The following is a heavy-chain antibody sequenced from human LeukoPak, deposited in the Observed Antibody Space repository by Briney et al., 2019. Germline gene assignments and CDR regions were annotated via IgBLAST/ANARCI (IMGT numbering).Heavy chain of an antibody. CDR2: ISGGYGSA. V-gene: IGHV3-23*01. D-gene: IGHD1-7*01. J-gene: IGHJ4*02. CDR3: AKEGTATNNWNSD. CDR1: GFIFSSHA. Sequence: GGSLRLSCAGSGFIFSSHAMSWVRQVPGKGLEWVSGISGGYGSAYYADSVKGRFTISRDNSKNTLSLQMNNLRAEDTAVYYCAKEGTATNNWNSDWGQGTLVTVSS.